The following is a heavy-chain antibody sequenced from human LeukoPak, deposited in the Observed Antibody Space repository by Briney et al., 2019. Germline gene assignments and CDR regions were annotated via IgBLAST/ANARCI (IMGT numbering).Heavy chain of an antibody. CDR2: IYPGDSDT. V-gene: IGHV5-51*01. J-gene: IGHJ3*02. D-gene: IGHD2-2*01. Sequence: GESLKISCKGSGYNFNIYWIAWVRQMPGKGLEWIGIIYPGDSDTRYSPSFQGQVTISADKSISTAYLQWSSLKASDTAMYYCARRQYCSTTSCMGTFDIWGQGTMVTVSS. CDR1: GYNFNIYW. CDR3: ARRQYCSTTSCMGTFDI.